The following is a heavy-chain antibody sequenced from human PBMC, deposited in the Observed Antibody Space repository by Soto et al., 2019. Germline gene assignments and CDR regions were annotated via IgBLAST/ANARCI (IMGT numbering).Heavy chain of an antibody. J-gene: IGHJ4*02. V-gene: IGHV4-39*01. D-gene: IGHD4-17*01. CDR2: ISYSGGT. CDR1: GDSISGSSFY. CDR3: ARRRASDYGGNNHPYYFDY. Sequence: PSETLSLTCIVSGDSISGSSFYWVWIRQPPWKGLEWIGSISYSGGTYNNPSLQSRVTISVDTSKNQFSLKLTSVTAADTAVYYCARRRASDYGGNNHPYYFDYWGQGTPVTVSS.